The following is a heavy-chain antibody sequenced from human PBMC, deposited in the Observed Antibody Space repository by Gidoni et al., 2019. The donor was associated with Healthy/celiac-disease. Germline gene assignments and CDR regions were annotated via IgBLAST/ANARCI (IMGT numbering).Heavy chain of an antibody. D-gene: IGHD3-10*01. V-gene: IGHV4-34*01. Sequence: QLQLQQWGAGLLKPSEPLSLTCAVYGGSFSGYYWSWIRQPPGKGLEWIGEINHSGSTNYNPSLKSRVTISVDTSKNQFSLKLSSVTAADTAVYYCARGPPRYGSGSYYRYYFDYWGQGTLVTVSS. CDR2: INHSGST. CDR1: GGSFSGYY. J-gene: IGHJ4*02. CDR3: ARGPPRYGSGSYYRYYFDY.